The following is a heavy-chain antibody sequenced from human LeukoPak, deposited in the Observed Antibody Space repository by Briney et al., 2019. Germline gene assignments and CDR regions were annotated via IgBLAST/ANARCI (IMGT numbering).Heavy chain of an antibody. J-gene: IGHJ4*02. D-gene: IGHD3-22*01. V-gene: IGHV3-23*01. Sequence: GVSLRLSCAASGFTFSSYAMIWVRQARGKGLEGVSAISGSWGSTYYGDCVKGVFTISRDNSKNTLYLQMNSLRAEDTAVYYCAKDFVDHYDSSGYYYLFDSWGQGTLVTVSS. CDR2: ISGSWGST. CDR3: AKDFVDHYDSSGYYYLFDS. CDR1: GFTFSSYA.